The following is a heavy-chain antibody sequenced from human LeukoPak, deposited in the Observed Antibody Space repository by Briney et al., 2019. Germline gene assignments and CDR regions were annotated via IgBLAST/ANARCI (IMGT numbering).Heavy chain of an antibody. CDR3: ARVPPHTAMDPSAY. CDR2: IIPIFGTA. Sequence: SVKVSCKASGGTFSSYAISWVRQAPGQGLEWMGGIIPIFGTANYAQKFQGRVTITADESTSTAYMELSSLRSEDTAVYYCARVPPHTAMDPSAYWGQGTLVTVSS. CDR1: GGTFSSYA. J-gene: IGHJ4*02. V-gene: IGHV1-69*13. D-gene: IGHD5-18*01.